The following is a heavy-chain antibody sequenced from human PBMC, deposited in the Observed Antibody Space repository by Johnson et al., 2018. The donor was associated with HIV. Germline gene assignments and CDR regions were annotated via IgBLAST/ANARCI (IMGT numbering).Heavy chain of an antibody. CDR2: ISYDGSDK. D-gene: IGHD3-22*01. CDR1: GFTFSSYA. Sequence: QVQLVESGGGVVQPGRSLRLSCAASGFTFSSYAINWVRQAQGKGLEWVAVISYDGSDKYYADSVKGRFTISRDNSKNTLYLQMNSLRAEDTALYYCARVSSNGDSSGLVDVFDIWGQGTMVTVSS. V-gene: IGHV3-30-3*01. J-gene: IGHJ3*02. CDR3: ARVSSNGDSSGLVDVFDI.